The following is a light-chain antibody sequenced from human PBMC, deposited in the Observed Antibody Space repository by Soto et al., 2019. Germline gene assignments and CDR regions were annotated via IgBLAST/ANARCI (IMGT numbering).Light chain of an antibody. CDR1: QSVSSGY. J-gene: IGKJ1*01. CDR2: GVS. CDR3: QQYAASPRT. Sequence: EIVLTQSPGTLSLSPRERATLSCRASQSVSSGYLAWYQHKPGQAPRLLIYGVSSRAPGIPDRFSGSRSGTDFTLTISRLEPEDFAVYYCQQYAASPRTFGQGTQVEVK. V-gene: IGKV3-20*01.